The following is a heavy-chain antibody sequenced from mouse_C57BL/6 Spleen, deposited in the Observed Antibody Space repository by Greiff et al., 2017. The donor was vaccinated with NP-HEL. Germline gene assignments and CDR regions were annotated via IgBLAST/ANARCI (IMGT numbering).Heavy chain of an antibody. CDR1: GYTFTSYW. J-gene: IGHJ4*01. V-gene: IGHV1-69*01. D-gene: IGHD2-4*01. Sequence: VQLQQPGAELVMPGASVKLSCKASGYTFTSYWMPWVKQSPGQGLEWIGEIDPSDSYTNYNQKFKGQSTLTVDKSSSTAYMQLSSLTSEDSAVYYCARKYDYDGVYYAMDYWGQGTSVTVSS. CDR3: ARKYDYDGVYYAMDY. CDR2: IDPSDSYT.